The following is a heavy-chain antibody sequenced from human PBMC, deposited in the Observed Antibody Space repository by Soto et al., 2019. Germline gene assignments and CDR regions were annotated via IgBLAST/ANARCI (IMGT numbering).Heavy chain of an antibody. Sequence: QGHLVQSGAEVKKPGASVKVSCMASGYSFTTYGISWVRQAPGQGPEWMGWISGYNGDTNYAQNFQARVTMTTDTATSTAYMELRSLRSDDTDVYYCAREGVRPYYYYGMDVWGQGTTVTVSS. D-gene: IGHD2-21*01. J-gene: IGHJ6*02. CDR2: ISGYNGDT. V-gene: IGHV1-18*01. CDR3: AREGVRPYYYYGMDV. CDR1: GYSFTTYG.